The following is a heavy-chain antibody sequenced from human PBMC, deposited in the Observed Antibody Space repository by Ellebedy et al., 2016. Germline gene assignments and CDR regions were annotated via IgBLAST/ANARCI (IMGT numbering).Heavy chain of an antibody. V-gene: IGHV3-7*01. CDR1: ELTFANYR. CDR3: ALLAVAARFDY. CDR2: IEHDGTER. J-gene: IGHJ4*02. D-gene: IGHD6-19*01. Sequence: GESLKISXAVSELTFANYRMTWVRQSPGRGLEWVANIEHDGTERYYVDSVKGRFTVSRDNAKSSLYLQMNRLRNEDTAIYYCALLAVAARFDYWGQGVLVTVSA.